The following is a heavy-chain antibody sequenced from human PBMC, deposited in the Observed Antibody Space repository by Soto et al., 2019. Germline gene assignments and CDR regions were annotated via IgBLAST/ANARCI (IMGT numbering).Heavy chain of an antibody. D-gene: IGHD3-10*01. J-gene: IGHJ6*02. CDR2: IYTGGNT. CDR3: ARDYYYGSGNYYRADYYHYGMDV. Sequence: GGSLRLSCAASGLTVTSYYMSWVRQAPGKGLEWVSLIYTGGNTNYADSVKGRFTISRDNSKNTLYLQMNSLRAEDTAVYYCARDYYYGSGNYYRADYYHYGMDVWGQGTTVTVS. CDR1: GLTVTSYY. V-gene: IGHV3-53*01.